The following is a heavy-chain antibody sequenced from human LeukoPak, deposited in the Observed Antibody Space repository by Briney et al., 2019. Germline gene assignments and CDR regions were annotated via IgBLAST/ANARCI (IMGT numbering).Heavy chain of an antibody. CDR2: ISGSGAST. D-gene: IGHD2-2*02. J-gene: IGHJ4*02. CDR1: GFSFSGYA. Sequence: GGSLRLSCTSSGFSFSGYAMIWVRQAPGKGLELVSTISGSGASTFYADSVRGRFITSKDIPSNIVYLQMNSLRAEDTAVYYCAKGSRGYTNYYFDYWGQGTLVTVSS. CDR3: AKGSRGYTNYYFDY. V-gene: IGHV3-23*01.